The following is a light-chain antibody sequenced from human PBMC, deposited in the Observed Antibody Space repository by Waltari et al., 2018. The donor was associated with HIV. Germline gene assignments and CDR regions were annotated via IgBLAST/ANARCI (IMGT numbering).Light chain of an antibody. CDR2: ANT. J-gene: IGLJ2*01. V-gene: IGLV1-40*01. CDR1: IPHTVRFD. CDR3: QSYDTILSGPVVV. Sequence: QPMLTQPPSVSGAPGQRVTIPCLGAIPHTVRFDVHWSQQLPGAAPKLLIYANTNRPSGVPDRFSASKSGTSASLAISGLQAEDEADYYCQSYDTILSGPVVVFGGGTKLTVL.